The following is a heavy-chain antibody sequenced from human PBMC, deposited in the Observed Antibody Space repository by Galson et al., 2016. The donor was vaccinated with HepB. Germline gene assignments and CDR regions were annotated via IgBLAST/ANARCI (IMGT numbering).Heavy chain of an antibody. Sequence: SLRLSCAASGFIFSSYALHWVRQAPGKGLEWVAVISSEGTNKYYADSVKGRFTISRDNSKNTLYLQMNSLRAEDTAVYYCARVNHYLDSSGYSLDYWGQGTLVTVSS. J-gene: IGHJ4*02. V-gene: IGHV3-30*04. D-gene: IGHD3-22*01. CDR1: GFIFSSYA. CDR2: ISSEGTNK. CDR3: ARVNHYLDSSGYSLDY.